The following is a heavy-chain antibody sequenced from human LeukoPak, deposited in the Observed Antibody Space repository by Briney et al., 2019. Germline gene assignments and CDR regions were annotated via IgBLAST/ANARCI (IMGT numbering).Heavy chain of an antibody. D-gene: IGHD2-2*01. CDR2: SNPNDGDT. V-gene: IGHV1-2*02. J-gene: IGHJ4*02. CDR3: ARANFPYCSSSTCLFDY. Sequence: ASVKVSCKASGYTFTDYYMHWVGQAPWQGFEWMGWSNPNDGDTNYAQKFQGRVTMTRDTSITTAHMEASKLRSDDTAVYYCARANFPYCSSSTCLFDYWGQGTLVTVSS. CDR1: GYTFTDYY.